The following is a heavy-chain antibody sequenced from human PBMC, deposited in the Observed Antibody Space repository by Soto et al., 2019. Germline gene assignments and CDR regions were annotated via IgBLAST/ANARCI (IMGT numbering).Heavy chain of an antibody. D-gene: IGHD6-13*01. CDR1: GFTFSTSH. CDR2: ISSASIYI. J-gene: IGHJ3*02. V-gene: IGHV3-21*01. Sequence: GGSLRLSCAASGFTFSTSHMNWVRQAPGKGLEWVSSISSASIYIHYADSVKGRFTVSRDNAKNSLYLQMNSLRAEDTAVYHCARATTAAGTRGAFDIWGQGTMVTVSS. CDR3: ARATTAAGTRGAFDI.